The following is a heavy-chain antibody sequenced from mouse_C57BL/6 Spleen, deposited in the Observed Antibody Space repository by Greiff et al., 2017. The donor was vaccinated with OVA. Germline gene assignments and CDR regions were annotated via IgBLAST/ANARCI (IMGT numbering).Heavy chain of an antibody. V-gene: IGHV1-69*01. CDR2: IDPSDSYT. D-gene: IGHD3-2*02. CDR1: GYTFTSYW. J-gene: IGHJ3*01. CDR3: ASQTAQATWGFAY. Sequence: VQLQQPGAELVMPGASVKLSCKASGYTFTSYWMHWVKQRPGQGLEWIGEIDPSDSYTNYNQKFKGKSTLTVDKSSSTAYMQLSSLTSEDSAVYYCASQTAQATWGFAYWGQGTLVTVSA.